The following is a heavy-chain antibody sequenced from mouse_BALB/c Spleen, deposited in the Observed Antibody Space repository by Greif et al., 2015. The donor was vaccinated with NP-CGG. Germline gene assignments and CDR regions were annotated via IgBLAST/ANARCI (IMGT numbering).Heavy chain of an antibody. D-gene: IGHD4-1*01. CDR2: INPSNGRT. CDR3: ARRDWDGGY. V-gene: IGHV1S81*02. J-gene: IGHJ2*01. CDR1: GYTFTSYW. Sequence: QVQLQQSGAELVKPGASVKLSCKASGYTFTSYWMHWVKQRPGQGLEWIGEINPSNGRTNYNEKFKSKATLTVDKSSSTAYMQLSSLTSEDSAVYYCARRDWDGGYWGQGTTLTVSS.